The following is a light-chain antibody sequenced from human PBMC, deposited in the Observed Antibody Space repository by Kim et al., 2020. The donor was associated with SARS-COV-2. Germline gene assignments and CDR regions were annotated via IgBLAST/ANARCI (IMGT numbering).Light chain of an antibody. CDR2: ANS. V-gene: IGLV1-40*03. CDR3: QSYDSSLSSYV. Sequence: RVTISCSGMSSNLGAGYDVHWYQQVPATAPKLLIYANSIRPSGGPDRFSGSKSGGSASLAITGLQTEDEADYYCQSYDSSLSSYVFGTGTKVTVL. J-gene: IGLJ1*01. CDR1: SSNLGAGYD.